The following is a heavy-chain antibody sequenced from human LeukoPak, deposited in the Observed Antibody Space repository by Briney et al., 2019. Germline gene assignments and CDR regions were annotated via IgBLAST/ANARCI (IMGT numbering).Heavy chain of an antibody. CDR2: ISYDGTNK. Sequence: GGSLRLSCAASGFTFSSYGMYWVRQAPGKGLDWVTVISYDGTNKDYADSVKGRFTISRDNSKNTLYLQMNSLRAEDTAVYYCARDAYYYASDSWGRGTLVTVSS. CDR3: ARDAYYYASDS. V-gene: IGHV3-30*03. D-gene: IGHD3-10*01. J-gene: IGHJ4*02. CDR1: GFTFSSYG.